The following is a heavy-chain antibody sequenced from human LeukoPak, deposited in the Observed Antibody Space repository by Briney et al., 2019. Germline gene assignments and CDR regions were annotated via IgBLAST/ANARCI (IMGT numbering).Heavy chain of an antibody. D-gene: IGHD4-17*01. CDR3: ARQPDYGDLVFDH. Sequence: SETLSLTCTVSGGSINSYYWTWIRQPPGKGLEWIGCISSSGAANYNPSLKSRVTISLDTSQKQFSLKLTSVTAADTAVYYCARQPDYGDLVFDHWGQGTLVTVSS. CDR2: ISSSGAA. V-gene: IGHV4-59*08. CDR1: GGSINSYY. J-gene: IGHJ4*02.